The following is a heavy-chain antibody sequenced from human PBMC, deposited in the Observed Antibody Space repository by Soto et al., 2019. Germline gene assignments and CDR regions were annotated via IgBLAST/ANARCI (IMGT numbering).Heavy chain of an antibody. CDR2: IHDSGIT. Sequence: SGTMSVTCSVSGGSMGSDYCSGFRQPPGKGLEWIGHIHDSGITDYNTSLKSRATISIDTFRNQISLNLHSVTAADTAVYYCAREYAFSSDYWGQGTVVTVSS. CDR3: AREYAFSSDY. CDR1: GGSMGSDY. D-gene: IGHD2-2*01. J-gene: IGHJ4*02. V-gene: IGHV4-59*01.